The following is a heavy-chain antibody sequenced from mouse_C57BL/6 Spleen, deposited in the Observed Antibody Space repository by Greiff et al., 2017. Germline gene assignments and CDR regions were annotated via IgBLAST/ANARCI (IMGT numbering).Heavy chain of an antibody. D-gene: IGHD1-1*01. CDR3: ARDDNTVQWYFDV. J-gene: IGHJ1*03. CDR1: GFTFSSYA. V-gene: IGHV5-4*01. Sequence: EVKVVESGGGLVKPGGSLTLSCAASGFTFSSYAMSWVRQTPEKRLEWVATISDGGSYTYYPDNVKGRFTISRDNAKNNLYLQMSHLKSEDTAMYYCARDDNTVQWYFDVWGTGTTVTVSS. CDR2: ISDGGSYT.